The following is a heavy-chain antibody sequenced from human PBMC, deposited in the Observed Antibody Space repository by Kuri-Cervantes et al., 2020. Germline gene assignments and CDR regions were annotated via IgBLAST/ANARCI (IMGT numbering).Heavy chain of an antibody. Sequence: SETLSLTCAVYGGSFSGYYWSWIRQPPGKGLEWIGSIYYSGSTYYNPSLKSRVTISVDTSKNQFSLKLSSVTAADTAVYYCARIKILEWPYYYYYMDVWGKGTTVTVSS. J-gene: IGHJ6*03. D-gene: IGHD3-3*01. V-gene: IGHV4-34*01. CDR2: IYYSGST. CDR3: ARIKILEWPYYYYYMDV. CDR1: GGSFSGYY.